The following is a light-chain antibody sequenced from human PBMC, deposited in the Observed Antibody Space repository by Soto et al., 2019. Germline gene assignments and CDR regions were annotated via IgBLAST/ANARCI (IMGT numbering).Light chain of an antibody. J-gene: IGKJ4*01. CDR3: QKYNSAAQLT. CDR1: QGISNY. Sequence: DIQMTQSPSSLSASVGDRVTITCRASQGISNYLAWYQQKPGKVPKLLIYAASTLQSGVPSRFSGSGPGTDFTLTISSLQPEDVATYYCQKYNSAAQLTFGGGTKVEIK. V-gene: IGKV1-27*01. CDR2: AAS.